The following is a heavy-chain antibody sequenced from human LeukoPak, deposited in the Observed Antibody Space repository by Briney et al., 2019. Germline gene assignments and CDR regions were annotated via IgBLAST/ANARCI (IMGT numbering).Heavy chain of an antibody. V-gene: IGHV1-3*01. D-gene: IGHD5-18*01. J-gene: IGHJ4*02. CDR3: ARAATVYSSYETYYFDY. CDR2: INAGNGNT. Sequence: GASVKVSCKASGYTFTSYAMHWVRQAPGQRLEWMGWINAGNGNTKYSQKFQGRVTITRDTSASTAYMELSSLRSEDTAVYYCARAATVYSSYETYYFDYWGQGTLVTVSS. CDR1: GYTFTSYA.